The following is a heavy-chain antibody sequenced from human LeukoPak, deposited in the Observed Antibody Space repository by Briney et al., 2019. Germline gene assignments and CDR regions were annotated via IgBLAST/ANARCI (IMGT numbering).Heavy chain of an antibody. V-gene: IGHV3-23*01. CDR3: AKRITIFGVVLAFDI. J-gene: IGHJ3*02. Sequence: PGGSLRLSCAASGFTFSSYWMHRVRQAPGKGLEWVSGISGSGGTTYYAGSVKGQFTISRDNSKNTLYLQMNSLRAEDTAVYYCAKRITIFGVVLAFDIWGQGTMVTVSS. CDR2: ISGSGGTT. CDR1: GFTFSSYW. D-gene: IGHD3-3*01.